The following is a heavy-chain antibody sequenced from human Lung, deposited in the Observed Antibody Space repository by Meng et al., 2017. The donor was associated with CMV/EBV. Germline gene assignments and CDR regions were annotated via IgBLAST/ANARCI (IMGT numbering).Heavy chain of an antibody. V-gene: IGHV4-4*07. CDR2: IYTSGST. CDR3: ARGSRDEAFQH. J-gene: IGHJ1*01. D-gene: IGHD5-24*01. CDR1: GGSISSYY. Sequence: QVPLEEVGPGLVTPSDTRSFTCTVPGGSISSYYWSWIRQPAGKGLEWIGRIYTSGSTNYNPSLKSRVTMSVDTSKNQFSLKLSSVTAADTAVYCCARGSRDEAFQHWGQGTLVTVSS.